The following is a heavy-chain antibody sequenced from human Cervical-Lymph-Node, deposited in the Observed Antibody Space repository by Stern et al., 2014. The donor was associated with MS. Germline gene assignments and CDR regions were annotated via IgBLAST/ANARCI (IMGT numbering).Heavy chain of an antibody. CDR3: ARESIAAPRDFDF. CDR1: GFTFITYY. D-gene: IGHD6-13*01. V-gene: IGHV1-46*01. Sequence: VQLVESGAEVKKPGASVNVSCKASGFTFITYYIHWVRQAPGQGLEWMAIINPSAGSVSYALKFQGRVTVTRDTSTSTVYMELTSLISEDTAVYYCARESIAAPRDFDFWGQGTLVTVSS. CDR2: INPSAGSV. J-gene: IGHJ4*02.